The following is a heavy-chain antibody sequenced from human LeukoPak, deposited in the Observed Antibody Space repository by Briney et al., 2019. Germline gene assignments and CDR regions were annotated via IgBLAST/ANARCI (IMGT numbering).Heavy chain of an antibody. V-gene: IGHV3-66*01. CDR1: GFTLSSNY. J-gene: IGHJ4*02. CDR2: IYSGGST. CDR3: AKGGGFAKSYFDY. D-gene: IGHD3-16*01. Sequence: GGPLRLSCAASGFTLSSNYVGGVRQAPGKGLEWVSHIYSGGSTYHVDAVKGRFTISRDTSENMVFLQMNSPRAEDPAVYYCAKGGGFAKSYFDYWGQGTLVTVSS.